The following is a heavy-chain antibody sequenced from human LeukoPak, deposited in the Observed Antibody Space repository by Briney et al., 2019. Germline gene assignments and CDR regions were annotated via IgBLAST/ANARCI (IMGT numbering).Heavy chain of an antibody. CDR2: IYTSGST. J-gene: IGHJ3*02. CDR3: ARDYYYDSSGYLGSIGAFDI. D-gene: IGHD3-22*01. Sequence: SETLSLTCTVSGGSISSYYWSWIRQPAGKGLEWIGHIYTSGSTNYNPSLKSRVTMSVDTSKNQFSLKLSSVTAADTAVYYCARDYYYDSSGYLGSIGAFDIWGQGTMVTVSS. CDR1: GGSISSYY. V-gene: IGHV4-4*07.